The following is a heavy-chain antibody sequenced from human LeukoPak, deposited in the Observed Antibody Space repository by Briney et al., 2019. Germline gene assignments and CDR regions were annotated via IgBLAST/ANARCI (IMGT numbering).Heavy chain of an antibody. CDR2: MSAYNGDP. CDR1: GYTFNNFG. CDR3: ARDAPLYLSSWTSDY. Sequence: ASVRVSCKASGYTFNNFGINWVRQAPGQGLEWVGWMSAYNGDPKYAQRFHGRVTMTKDTSTRTAYMELRSLRSDDTAVYYCARDAPLYLSSWTSDYWGQGTLVTVSS. D-gene: IGHD6-13*01. J-gene: IGHJ4*02. V-gene: IGHV1-18*01.